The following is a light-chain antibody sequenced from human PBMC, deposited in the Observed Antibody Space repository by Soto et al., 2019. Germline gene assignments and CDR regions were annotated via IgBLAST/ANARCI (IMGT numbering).Light chain of an antibody. CDR1: QSVSNNY. V-gene: IGKV3-20*01. CDR3: QQYGSSGT. CDR2: GAS. Sequence: EIVLTQSPGTLSLSPGERATLSCRASQSVSNNYLAWYQQKPGQAPRLPIYGASNRATGIPDRFSGSGSGTDFTLTISRLELEDFAVYYCQQYGSSGTFGQGTKVGIK. J-gene: IGKJ1*01.